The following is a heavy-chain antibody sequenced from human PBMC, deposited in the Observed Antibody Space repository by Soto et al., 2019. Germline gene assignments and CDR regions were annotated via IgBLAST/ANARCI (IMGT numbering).Heavy chain of an antibody. CDR1: GFTFSSYA. J-gene: IGHJ4*02. V-gene: IGHV3-30-3*01. CDR2: ISYDGSNK. CDR3: ARVKVGADIPYYDY. D-gene: IGHD1-26*01. Sequence: QVQLVESGGGVVQPGRSLRLSCAASGFTFSSYAMHWVRQAPGKGLEWVAVISYDGSNKYYADSVKGRFTISRDNSKNTLYLQMNSLRAEDTAVYYCARVKVGADIPYYDYWGQGTLVTVSS.